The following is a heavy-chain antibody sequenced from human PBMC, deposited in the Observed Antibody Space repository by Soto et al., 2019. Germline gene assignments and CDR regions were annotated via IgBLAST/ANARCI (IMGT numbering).Heavy chain of an antibody. CDR1: GGSISSYY. Sequence: SETLSLTCTVSGGSISSYYWSWIRQPPGKGLEWIGYIYYSGSTNYNPSLKSRVTISVDTSKNKFSLKLSSVTAADTAVYYCARLVWFGESYYYYYMDVWGKGTTVTVSS. CDR3: ARLVWFGESYYYYYMDV. CDR2: IYYSGST. D-gene: IGHD3-10*01. J-gene: IGHJ6*03. V-gene: IGHV4-59*08.